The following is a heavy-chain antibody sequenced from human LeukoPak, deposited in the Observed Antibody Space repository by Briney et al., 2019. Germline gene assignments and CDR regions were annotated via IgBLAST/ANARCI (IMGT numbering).Heavy chain of an antibody. D-gene: IGHD3-16*02. CDR1: GFTFSSYA. CDR2: ISGSGGST. Sequence: GGSLRLSCAASGFTFSSYAMSWVRQAPGKGLEWVSAISGSGGSTYYADSVKGRFTISRDNSKNTLYLQMNSLRAEDTAVYYCAKEGDIWAGPLNYFDYWGQGTLVTVSS. J-gene: IGHJ4*02. V-gene: IGHV3-23*01. CDR3: AKEGDIWAGPLNYFDY.